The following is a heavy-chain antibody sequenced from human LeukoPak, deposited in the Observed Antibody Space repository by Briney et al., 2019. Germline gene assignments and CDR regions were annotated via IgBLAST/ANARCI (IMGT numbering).Heavy chain of an antibody. Sequence: SETLSLTCAVYGGSFSGYYWSWIRQPPGKGLEWIGEINHSGSTNYNPSLKSRVTISVDTSKNQFSLKLSSVTAADTAVYYCARDLSLTTLSDYWGQGTLVTVSS. CDR2: INHSGST. D-gene: IGHD1-14*01. CDR1: GGSFSGYY. V-gene: IGHV4-34*01. CDR3: ARDLSLTTLSDY. J-gene: IGHJ4*02.